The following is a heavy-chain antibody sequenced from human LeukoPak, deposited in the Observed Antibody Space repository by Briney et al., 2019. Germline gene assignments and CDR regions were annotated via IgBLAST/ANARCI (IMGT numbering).Heavy chain of an antibody. Sequence: SETLSLTCTVSGGSISGYYWSWIRQPPGKRLEWIAYILYGGATVYNPSLNSRGTISVDTSKNQLSLKLNSVTAADTAIYYCARHTAGRAYGDFDSWGQGTLVTVSS. J-gene: IGHJ4*02. CDR1: GGSISGYY. CDR3: ARHTAGRAYGDFDS. D-gene: IGHD4-17*01. CDR2: ILYGGAT. V-gene: IGHV4-59*08.